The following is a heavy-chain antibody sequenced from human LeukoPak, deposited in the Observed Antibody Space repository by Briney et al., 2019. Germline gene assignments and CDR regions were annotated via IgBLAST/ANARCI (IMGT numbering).Heavy chain of an antibody. V-gene: IGHV4-38-2*02. D-gene: IGHD3-10*01. CDR3: ARSRQASGLLSS. J-gene: IGHJ5*02. Sequence: PSETLSLTCTVSGYSISSGYYWGWIRQSPGKGLEWIGCIYDRGPAYYNPSLKSRFTISVDRPKNQFFLNVTSLTAADTAVYYCARSRQASGLLSSWGQGTPVVVSS. CDR1: GYSISSGYY. CDR2: IYDRGPA.